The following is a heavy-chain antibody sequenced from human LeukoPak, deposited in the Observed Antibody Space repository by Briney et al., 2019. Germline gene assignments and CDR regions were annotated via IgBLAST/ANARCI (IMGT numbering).Heavy chain of an antibody. CDR1: GGSFSGYY. CDR3: ARRYFDY. Sequence: SETLSLTCAVYGGSFSGYYWSWIRQPPGKGLEWIGEINHSGSTNYNPSLKSRVTISVDTSKNQSSLKLSSVTAADTAVYYCARRYFDYWGQGTLVTVSS. CDR2: INHSGST. J-gene: IGHJ4*02. V-gene: IGHV4-34*01.